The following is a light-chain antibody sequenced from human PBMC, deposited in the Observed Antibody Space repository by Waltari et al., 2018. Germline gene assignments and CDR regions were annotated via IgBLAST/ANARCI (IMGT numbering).Light chain of an antibody. CDR3: AAWDDSLSGRV. CDR2: RDN. V-gene: IGLV1-47*01. J-gene: IGLJ3*02. CDR1: SSNIGGHY. Sequence: QSVLTQPPSASGTPGQRVSVSCSGSSSNIGGHYVSWSQQLPAPAPQGLPYRDNQRPPGIPDRFSVPESGTSASLAISGLRSEEDADYYCAAWDDSLSGRVFGGRTKLTVL.